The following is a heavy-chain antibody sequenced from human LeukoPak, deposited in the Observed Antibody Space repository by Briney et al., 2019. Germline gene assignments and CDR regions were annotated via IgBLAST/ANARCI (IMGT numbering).Heavy chain of an antibody. Sequence: PGGTLRLSCAASGFTFSNYGMSWVRQAPGKGLEWISAISGSSGTTYYADSVKGRFTISRDNSKNTLYLQMNSLRAEDTAVYYCAKDVGTVTTAWGQGTLVTVSS. CDR3: AKDVGTVTTA. CDR1: GFTFSNYG. J-gene: IGHJ5*02. V-gene: IGHV3-23*01. D-gene: IGHD4-17*01. CDR2: ISGSSGTT.